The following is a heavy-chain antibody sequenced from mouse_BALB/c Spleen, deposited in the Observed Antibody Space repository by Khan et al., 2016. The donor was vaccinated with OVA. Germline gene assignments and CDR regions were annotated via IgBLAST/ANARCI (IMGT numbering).Heavy chain of an antibody. CDR2: ISYSGST. J-gene: IGHJ2*01. CDR3: ARKARIKY. Sequence: EVQLQESGPGLVKPSQSLSLTCTVTGYSITSGYGWNWIRQFPGNKLEWMGYISYSGSTNSNPSLKSRISLPRDTSKNQFFLQLNSVTTEDTATYYCARKARIKYWGQGTTLTGSS. CDR1: GYSITSGYG. D-gene: IGHD3-2*02. V-gene: IGHV3-2*02.